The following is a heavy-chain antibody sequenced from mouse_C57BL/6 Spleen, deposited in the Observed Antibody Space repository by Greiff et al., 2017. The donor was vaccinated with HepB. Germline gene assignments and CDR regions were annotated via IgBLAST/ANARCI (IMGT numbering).Heavy chain of an antibody. CDR1: GFNIKDDY. Sequence: EVQGVESGAELVRPGASVKLSCTASGFNIKDDYMHWVKQRPEQGLEWIGWIDPENGDTEYASKFQGKATITADTSSNTAYLQLSSLTSEDTAVYYCTTRSNNYWGQGTTLTVSS. V-gene: IGHV14-4*01. CDR3: TTRSNNY. J-gene: IGHJ2*01. D-gene: IGHD2-5*01. CDR2: IDPENGDT.